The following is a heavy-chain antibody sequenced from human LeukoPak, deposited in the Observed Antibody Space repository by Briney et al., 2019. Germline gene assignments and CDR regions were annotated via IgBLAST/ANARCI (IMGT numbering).Heavy chain of an antibody. CDR2: IYYSGST. J-gene: IGHJ3*02. V-gene: IGHV4-59*01. CDR1: GGSISSYY. CDR3: ARDRFFDWNDSDAFDI. Sequence: SETLSLTCTVSGGSISSYYWSWIRQPPGKGLECIGYIYYSGSTNYNPSLKSRVTISVDTSKNQFSLKLSSVTAADTAVYYCARDRFFDWNDSDAFDIWGQGTMVTVSS. D-gene: IGHD1-1*01.